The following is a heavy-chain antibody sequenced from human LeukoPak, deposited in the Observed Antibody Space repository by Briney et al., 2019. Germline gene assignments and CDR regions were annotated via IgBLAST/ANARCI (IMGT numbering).Heavy chain of an antibody. D-gene: IGHD3-3*01. CDR1: GFTFSSYE. J-gene: IGHJ3*02. CDR2: ISSSGSRI. V-gene: IGHV3-48*03. Sequence: GGSLRLSCAASGFTFSSYEMNWVRQAPGKGLEWISHISSSGSRIYYADSVKGRFTISRDNAKHSLYLQMNGLRVEDKAVYYCARGNWIGAFDIWGQGTMVTVSS. CDR3: ARGNWIGAFDI.